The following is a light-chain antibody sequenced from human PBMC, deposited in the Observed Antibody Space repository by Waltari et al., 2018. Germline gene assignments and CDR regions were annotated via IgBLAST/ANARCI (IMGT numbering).Light chain of an antibody. CDR2: AAS. CDR3: QNHERLPAT. J-gene: IGKJ1*01. Sequence: EVVLTQSQGTLSLSPGERDTLSCRASQRVSKYLAWYQQRPGQAPRLLIYAASTRATGVPDRFSGSGFGTDFSLTISRLEPEDFAVYYCQNHERLPATFGQGTKVEIK. CDR1: QRVSKY. V-gene: IGKV3-20*01.